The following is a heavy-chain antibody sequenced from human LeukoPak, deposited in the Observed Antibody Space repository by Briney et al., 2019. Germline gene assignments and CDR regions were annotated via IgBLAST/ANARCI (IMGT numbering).Heavy chain of an antibody. Sequence: ASVKVSCKASGYTFTGNFIHWVRQAPGQGLEWMGLINPKSGDTTYAQRCQGRLTLTRDTSIRTAFMELGSLGSDDTAVYYCARGGIEVPAFDIWGRGTMVTVSS. V-gene: IGHV1-2*02. CDR3: ARGGIEVPAFDI. J-gene: IGHJ3*02. CDR1: GYTFTGNF. CDR2: INPKSGDT. D-gene: IGHD1-26*01.